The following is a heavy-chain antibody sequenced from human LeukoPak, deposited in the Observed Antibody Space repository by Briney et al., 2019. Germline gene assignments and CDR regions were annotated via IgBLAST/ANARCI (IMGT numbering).Heavy chain of an antibody. D-gene: IGHD3-10*01. J-gene: IGHJ4*02. CDR2: ISTYNSNT. V-gene: IGHV1-18*01. Sequence: ASVKVSCKASGYTFTSYDISWVRQAPGQGLEWVGWISTYNSNTNYAQKLQGRVSMTTDTSTNTAYMELRSLRSDDTAVYYCARTDYYGSGSYYRYFDYWGQGTLVTVSS. CDR1: GYTFTSYD. CDR3: ARTDYYGSGSYYRYFDY.